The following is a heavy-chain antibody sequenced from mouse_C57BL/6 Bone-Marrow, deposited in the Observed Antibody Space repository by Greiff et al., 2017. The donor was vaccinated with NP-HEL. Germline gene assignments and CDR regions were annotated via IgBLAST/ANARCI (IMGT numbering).Heavy chain of an antibody. D-gene: IGHD1-1*01. V-gene: IGHV1-55*01. J-gene: IGHJ3*01. CDR3: ARPLYGSSYGWFAY. Sequence: QVQLQQSGAELVKPGASVKMSCKASGYTFTSYWITWVKQRPGQGLEWIGDIYPGSGSTNYNEKFKSKATLTVDTSSSTAYMQLSSLTSEDSAVYYGARPLYGSSYGWFAYWGQGTLVTVSA. CDR2: IYPGSGST. CDR1: GYTFTSYW.